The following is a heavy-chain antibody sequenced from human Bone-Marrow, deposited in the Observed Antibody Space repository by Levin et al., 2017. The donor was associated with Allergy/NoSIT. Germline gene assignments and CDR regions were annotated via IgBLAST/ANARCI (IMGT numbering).Heavy chain of an antibody. CDR2: LYYGGDT. V-gene: IGHV4-39*01. CDR3: AKRQLVPTYYFDY. Sequence: PSETLSLTCIVSGGSISVSDHYWGWIRQPPGKGLEWIGSLYYGGDTYYNPSLKSRVSISVDTSKNQFYLKVTSVTATDTAVYYCAKRQLVPTYYFDYWGQGSLVTVSS. D-gene: IGHD6-13*01. J-gene: IGHJ4*02. CDR1: GGSISVSDHY.